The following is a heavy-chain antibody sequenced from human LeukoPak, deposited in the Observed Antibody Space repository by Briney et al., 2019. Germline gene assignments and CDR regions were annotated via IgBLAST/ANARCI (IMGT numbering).Heavy chain of an antibody. Sequence: ASVKVSCKASGYTFTSCAMNWVRQAPGQGLEWMGWINTNTGNPTYAQGFTGRFVFSLDTSVSTAYLQISSLKAEDTAIYYCARQGPGYCGSTSCYGVDYWGQGTLVTVSS. D-gene: IGHD2-2*01. CDR2: INTNTGNP. V-gene: IGHV7-4-1*02. J-gene: IGHJ4*02. CDR1: GYTFTSCA. CDR3: ARQGPGYCGSTSCYGVDY.